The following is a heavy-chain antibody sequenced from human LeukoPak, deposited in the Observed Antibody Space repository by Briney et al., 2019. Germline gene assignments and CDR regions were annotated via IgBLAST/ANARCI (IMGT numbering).Heavy chain of an antibody. CDR2: IYSGGRT. CDR1: GFTVSSND. V-gene: IGHV3-53*01. CDR3: ARANPADFNL. Sequence: GGSLRLSCAASGFTVSSNDMSWVRQAPGKGLEWVSVIYSGGRTFYADSVKGRFTISRDNAKNTVHLQMNSLRDDDTAVYYCARANPADFNLWGRGTLVTVSS. J-gene: IGHJ2*01. D-gene: IGHD1-14*01.